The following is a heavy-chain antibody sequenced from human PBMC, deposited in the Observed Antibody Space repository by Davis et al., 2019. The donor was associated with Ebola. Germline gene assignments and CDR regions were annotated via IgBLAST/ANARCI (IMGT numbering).Heavy chain of an antibody. V-gene: IGHV3-74*01. D-gene: IGHD5-24*01. Sequence: HTGGSLRLSCAASGFTFRTHFMHWVRQAPGKGLVWISRINPDGIATFYVDSVKGRFSISRDNAKSTVFLQMNSLGAEDTAVYYCVKSPRGWLEWDRWGQGTQVTVSA. CDR2: INPDGIAT. J-gene: IGHJ5*02. CDR3: VKSPRGWLEWDR. CDR1: GFTFRTHF.